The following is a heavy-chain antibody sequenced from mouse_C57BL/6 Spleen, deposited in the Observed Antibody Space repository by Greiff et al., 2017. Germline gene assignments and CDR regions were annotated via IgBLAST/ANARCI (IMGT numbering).Heavy chain of an antibody. CDR2: IYPGSGNT. D-gene: IGHD2-5*01. CDR3: ARYSNYFYAMDY. Sequence: QVQLQQSGAELVRPGASVKLSCKASGYTFTDYYINWVKQRPGQGLEWIAMIYPGSGNTYYNEKFKGKATLTAEKSSSTAYMQLSSLTSEDSAVYFCARYSNYFYAMDYWGQGTSVTVSS. CDR1: GYTFTDYY. V-gene: IGHV1-76*01. J-gene: IGHJ4*01.